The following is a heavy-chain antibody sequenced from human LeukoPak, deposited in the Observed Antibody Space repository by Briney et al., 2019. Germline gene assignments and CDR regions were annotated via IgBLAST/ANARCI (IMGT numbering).Heavy chain of an antibody. Sequence: PSETLSLTCTVSGGSISSYYWSWIRQPPGKGLEWIGYIYTSGSTNYNPSLKSRVTISVDTSKNQFSLKLSSVTAADTAVYYCPRQGLGEPSWYFDLWGRGTLVTVSS. J-gene: IGHJ2*01. CDR3: PRQGLGEPSWYFDL. V-gene: IGHV4-4*09. D-gene: IGHD3-16*01. CDR2: IYTSGST. CDR1: GGSISSYY.